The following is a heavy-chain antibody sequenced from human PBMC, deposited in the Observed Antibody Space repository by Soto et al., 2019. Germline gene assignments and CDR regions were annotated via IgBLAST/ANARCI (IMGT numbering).Heavy chain of an antibody. V-gene: IGHV4-59*12. CDR3: ATSSPGDDFWSGYSFDY. CDR2: IYYSRST. J-gene: IGHJ4*02. Sequence: SETLSLTCTVSGGSISSYYWSWIRQPPGKGLEWIGYIYYSRSTYYNPSLKSRVTISVDRSKNQFSLKLSSVTAADTAVYYCATSSPGDDFWSGYSFDYWGQGTLVTVSS. D-gene: IGHD3-3*01. CDR1: GGSISSYY.